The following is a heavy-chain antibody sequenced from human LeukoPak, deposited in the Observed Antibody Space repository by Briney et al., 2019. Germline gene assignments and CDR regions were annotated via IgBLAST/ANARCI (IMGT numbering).Heavy chain of an antibody. V-gene: IGHV4-39*01. CDR3: ARTINSSSWYAFDY. Sequence: SETLSLTCTVSGGSISSSSYYWGWIRQPPGKGLEWIGSINYSGSTYYNPSLKSRVTISVDTSKNQFSLKLSSVTAADTAVYYCARTINSSSWYAFDYWGRGTLVTVSS. D-gene: IGHD6-13*01. CDR1: GGSISSSSYY. J-gene: IGHJ4*02. CDR2: INYSGST.